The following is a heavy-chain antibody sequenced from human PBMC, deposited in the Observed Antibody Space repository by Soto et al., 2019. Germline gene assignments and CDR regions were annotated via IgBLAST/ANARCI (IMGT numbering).Heavy chain of an antibody. V-gene: IGHV4-4*07. CDR2: IYTSGNT. J-gene: IGHJ4*02. D-gene: IGHD2-21*01. CDR3: ARAKDISPSE. Sequence: SETLSLTCTVSGDSIGSYYWTWVRQPAGKGLEWIGRIYTSGNTNYNPSLKSRVTMSVDTSKNQFSLKLSSVTAADTGVYYCARAKDISPSEWGQGTLVTVSS. CDR1: GDSIGSYY.